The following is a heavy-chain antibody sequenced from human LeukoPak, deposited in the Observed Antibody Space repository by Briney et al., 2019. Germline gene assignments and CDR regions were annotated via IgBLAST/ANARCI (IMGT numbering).Heavy chain of an antibody. CDR1: GYTFTGYY. J-gene: IGHJ4*02. CDR2: IDPNSGGT. CDR3: ARVRAAAAVDY. V-gene: IGHV1-2*02. D-gene: IGHD6-13*01. Sequence: ASVTVSCKASGYTFTGYYMHWVRQAPGQGLEWMGWIDPNSGGTNYAQKFQGRVTMTRDTSISTAYMELSRLRSDDTAVYYCARVRAAAAVDYWGQGTLVTVSS.